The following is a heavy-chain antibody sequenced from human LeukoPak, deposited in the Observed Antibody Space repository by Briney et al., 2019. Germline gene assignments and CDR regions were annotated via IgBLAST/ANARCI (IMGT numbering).Heavy chain of an antibody. Sequence: GGSLRLSCAASGFTFNNYALHWVRQAPGKGLEWVAVISYDGSVKYYAESAKGRFTISRDNSKNNLYLQMNSPRAEDTAVYYCARDREYCSGTSCTAKNWFDPWGQGTLVTVSS. J-gene: IGHJ5*02. V-gene: IGHV3-30*04. CDR2: ISYDGSVK. CDR1: GFTFNNYA. CDR3: ARDREYCSGTSCTAKNWFDP. D-gene: IGHD2-2*01.